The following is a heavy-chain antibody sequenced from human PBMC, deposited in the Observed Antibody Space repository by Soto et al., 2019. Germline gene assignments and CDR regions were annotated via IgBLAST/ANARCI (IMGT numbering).Heavy chain of an antibody. Sequence: SETLSLTCTVSRGSLSNGGYYWSWIRQHPGKGLEWIGYIYYSGSTYYNPSLKSRVTISVDTSKNQFSLKLTSVTAADTAVYYCARAPLYPYERAQGTLVTVSS. CDR1: RGSLSNGGYY. V-gene: IGHV4-31*03. D-gene: IGHD3-3*01. J-gene: IGHJ4*01. CDR2: IYYSGST. CDR3: ARAPLYPYE.